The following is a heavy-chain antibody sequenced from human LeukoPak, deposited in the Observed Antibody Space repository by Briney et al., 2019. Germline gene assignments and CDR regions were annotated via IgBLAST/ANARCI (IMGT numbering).Heavy chain of an antibody. J-gene: IGHJ6*02. CDR2: ISAYNGNT. V-gene: IGHV1-18*01. CDR1: GYTFTSYG. Sequence: ASVKVSCKASGYTFTSYGISWVRQAHGQGLEWMGWISAYNGNTNYAQKLQGRVTMTTDTSTSTAYMELRSLRSDDTAVYYCARNGYCSSTSCRPSKYYYYGMDVWGQGTTVTVSS. CDR3: ARNGYCSSTSCRPSKYYYYGMDV. D-gene: IGHD2-2*03.